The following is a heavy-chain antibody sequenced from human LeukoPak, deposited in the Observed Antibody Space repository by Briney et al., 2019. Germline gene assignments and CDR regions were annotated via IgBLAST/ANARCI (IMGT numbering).Heavy chain of an antibody. V-gene: IGHV3-21*01. J-gene: IGHJ3*02. CDR2: ISSSSSYI. CDR1: GFTFSSYS. CDR3: ARPRDGYPGTSDAFDI. D-gene: IGHD5-24*01. Sequence: GGSLRLSCAASGFTFSSYSMNWVRQAPGKGLEWVSSISSSSSYIYYADSVKGRFTISRDNAKSSLYLQMNSLRAEDTAVYYCARPRDGYPGTSDAFDIWGQGTMVTVSS.